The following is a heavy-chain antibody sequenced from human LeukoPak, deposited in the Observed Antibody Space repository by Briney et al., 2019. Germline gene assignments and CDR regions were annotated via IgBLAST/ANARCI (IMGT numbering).Heavy chain of an antibody. CDR3: AREFSFALMTTVTT. J-gene: IGHJ4*02. Sequence: PGGSLRLSCAASGFTFSSYSMNWVRQAPGKGLEWVSSISSSSSYIYYADSVKGRFTISRDNAKNSLYLQMNSLRAEDTAVYYCAREFSFALMTTVTTGGQGTLVTVSS. D-gene: IGHD4-17*01. V-gene: IGHV3-21*01. CDR1: GFTFSSYS. CDR2: ISSSSSYI.